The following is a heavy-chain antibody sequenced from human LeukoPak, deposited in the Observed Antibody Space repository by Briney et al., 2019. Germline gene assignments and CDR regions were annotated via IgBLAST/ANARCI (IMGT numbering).Heavy chain of an antibody. Sequence: GASVTVSCMASGYTFTNYYMHWVRQPPGQGLEWMGIINPSGGSTTYAQKFQGRVTMTRDTSTSTVYMELSSLRSEDTALYYCARGPGRYYFDYWDQGTLVTVSS. CDR3: ARGPGRYYFDY. J-gene: IGHJ4*02. CDR1: GYTFTNYY. CDR2: INPSGGST. V-gene: IGHV1-46*01.